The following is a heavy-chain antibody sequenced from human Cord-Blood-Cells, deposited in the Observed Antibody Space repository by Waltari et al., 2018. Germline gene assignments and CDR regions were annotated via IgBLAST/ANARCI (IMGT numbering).Heavy chain of an antibody. CDR2: ISYYGNNK. CDR1: GFTFSSYG. Sequence: QVQLVESGGGVVQPGRSLRLSCAASGFTFSSYGMHWVRQAPGKALEWVAVISYYGNNKYYADSWKGRFTISRDSSKNTLYLQMNSLRAEDTAVYYCAKSAEGRSISWYFDYWGQGTLVTVSS. CDR3: AKSAEGRSISWYFDY. V-gene: IGHV3-30*18. D-gene: IGHD6-13*01. J-gene: IGHJ4*02.